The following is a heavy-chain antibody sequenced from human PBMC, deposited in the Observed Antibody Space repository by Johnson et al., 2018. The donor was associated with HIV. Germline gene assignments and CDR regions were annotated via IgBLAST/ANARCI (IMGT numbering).Heavy chain of an antibody. Sequence: QVQLVESGGGVVQPGRSLRLSCAASEFTFSNYDMHWVRQAPGKGLEWVAVISYDGSNKYYADSLKGRFTISRGNSKSTLYLQMNSLRAEDTAVYDCANGPIKDRRSSRGGAFEIWGQGTTVIVSS. J-gene: IGHJ3*02. CDR1: EFTFSNYD. CDR2: ISYDGSNK. CDR3: ANGPIKDRRSSRGGAFEI. V-gene: IGHV3-30*18. D-gene: IGHD6-6*01.